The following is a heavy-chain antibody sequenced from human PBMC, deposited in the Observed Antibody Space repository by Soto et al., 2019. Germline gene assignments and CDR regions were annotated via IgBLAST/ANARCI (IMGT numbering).Heavy chain of an antibody. D-gene: IGHD2-2*01. CDR2: INHSGST. CDR3: ARGSRGSDIVVVQAAKSAFDI. V-gene: IGHV4-34*01. J-gene: IGHJ3*02. CDR1: GGSFSGYY. Sequence: SETLSLTCAVYGGSFSGYYWSWIRQPPGKGLEWIGEINHSGSTNYNPSLKSRVTISVDTSKNQFSLKLSSVTAADTAVYYCARGSRGSDIVVVQAAKSAFDIWGQGTMVTVSS.